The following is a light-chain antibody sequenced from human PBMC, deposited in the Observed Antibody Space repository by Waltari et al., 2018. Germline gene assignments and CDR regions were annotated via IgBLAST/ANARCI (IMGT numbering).Light chain of an antibody. Sequence: DIQMTQSPSSLSASIGGRVTITCQASQDISNYLLWYQQKPGKAPRVLIYAASTLGRGVPSRFSGSDSGTDFTFTIAALQPEDFATYFCQHYDNFPFTFGPGTTVDVK. CDR1: QDISNY. J-gene: IGKJ3*01. CDR3: QHYDNFPFT. V-gene: IGKV1-33*01. CDR2: AAS.